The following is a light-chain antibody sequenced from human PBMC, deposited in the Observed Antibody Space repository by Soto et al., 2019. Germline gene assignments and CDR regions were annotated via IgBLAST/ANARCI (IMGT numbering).Light chain of an antibody. Sequence: IQVTQSTSTLSGSVGDRVTITCRASQTISSWLAWYQQKPGKAPKLLIYKASTLKSGVPSRFSGSGSGTEFTLTISSLQPDDFATYYCQHYNSYSEASGHGSKVDNK. CDR3: QHYNSYSEA. CDR1: QTISSW. J-gene: IGKJ1*01. V-gene: IGKV1-5*03. CDR2: KAS.